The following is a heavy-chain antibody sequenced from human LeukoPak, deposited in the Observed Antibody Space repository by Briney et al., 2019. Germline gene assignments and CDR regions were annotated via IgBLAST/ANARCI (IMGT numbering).Heavy chain of an antibody. V-gene: IGHV3-48*01. Sequence: GGSLRLSCAASGFTFSSYSMNWVRQAPGKGLEWVSYISSSSSTIYYADSVKGRFTISRDNAKNSLYLQMNSLRAEDTAVYYCARDRDLLWFGELLSYYFDYWGQGTLVTVSS. CDR3: ARDRDLLWFGELLSYYFDY. CDR1: GFTFSSYS. J-gene: IGHJ4*02. CDR2: ISSSSSTI. D-gene: IGHD3-10*01.